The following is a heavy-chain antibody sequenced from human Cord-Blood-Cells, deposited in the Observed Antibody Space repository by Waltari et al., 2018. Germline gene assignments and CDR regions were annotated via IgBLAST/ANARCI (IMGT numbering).Heavy chain of an antibody. CDR2: MNPNSGNT. J-gene: IGHJ4*02. CDR1: GYTFTSYV. D-gene: IGHD6-13*01. CDR3: ARGGIAAAGLFDY. V-gene: IGHV1-8*01. Sequence: QVQLVQSGAEVKKPGAPVKVPCKASGYTFTSYVINWVRKATGQGLEWMGWMNPNSGNTGYAQKFQGRVTMTRNTSISTAYMELSSLRSEDTAVYYCARGGIAAAGLFDYWGQGTLVTVSS.